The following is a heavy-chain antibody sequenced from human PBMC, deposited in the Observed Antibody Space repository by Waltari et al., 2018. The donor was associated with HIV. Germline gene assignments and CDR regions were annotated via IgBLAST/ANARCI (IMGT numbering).Heavy chain of an antibody. CDR1: GGSMRSHY. CDR2: ISYSGST. D-gene: IGHD2-21*02. Sequence: QVQLQESGPGLVKPSETLSLTCTVSGGSMRSHYWRWIRQHPGKGLVWIGYISYSGSTNYNPSLKSAVTISIVTSKSQFSLKVSYVTAADTAVYYCATHRTADRFDMWGQGTMVTVSS. J-gene: IGHJ3*02. CDR3: ATHRTADRFDM. V-gene: IGHV4-59*08.